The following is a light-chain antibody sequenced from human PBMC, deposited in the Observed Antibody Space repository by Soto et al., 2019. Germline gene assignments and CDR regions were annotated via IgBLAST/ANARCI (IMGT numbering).Light chain of an antibody. V-gene: IGKV3-15*01. Sequence: IVMTQSPATLSVSPGGRASLSCRASQSVSNNLAWYQQKPGQAPRLLIYGASTRAAGIPGRFSGSGSGTDFTLIISSLQSGDFAVYYCQQYHNAGSTFGQGTKVEI. CDR3: QQYHNAGST. J-gene: IGKJ1*01. CDR1: QSVSNN. CDR2: GAS.